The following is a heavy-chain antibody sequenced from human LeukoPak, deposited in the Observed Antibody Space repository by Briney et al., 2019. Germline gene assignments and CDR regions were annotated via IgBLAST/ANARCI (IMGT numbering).Heavy chain of an antibody. CDR1: GYTFTSYD. Sequence: GASVKVSRKASGYTFTSYDINGVRQATGQGLEWMGWMNPNSGNTGYAQKFQGRVTITRNTSISTAYMELSSLRSEDTAVYYCARGSGYSSSGDGDYWGQGTLVTVSS. J-gene: IGHJ4*02. D-gene: IGHD6-13*01. CDR3: ARGSGYSSSGDGDY. CDR2: MNPNSGNT. V-gene: IGHV1-8*03.